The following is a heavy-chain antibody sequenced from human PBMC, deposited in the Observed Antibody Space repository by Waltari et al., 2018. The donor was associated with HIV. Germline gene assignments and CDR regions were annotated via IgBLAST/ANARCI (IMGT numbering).Heavy chain of an antibody. CDR3: ARGWGTATPNFFDY. D-gene: IGHD1-7*01. Sequence: QVQLVQSGAEVRKPGASVTLSCKASGYTFTNSAMHWVRQAPGQSLQWMGWIHTGSGDTKYSQNFQARATITRDTSASTAYMELSSLRSEDTALYYCARGWGTATPNFFDYWGQGTLVTVSS. V-gene: IGHV1-3*04. CDR1: GYTFTNSA. J-gene: IGHJ4*02. CDR2: IHTGSGDT.